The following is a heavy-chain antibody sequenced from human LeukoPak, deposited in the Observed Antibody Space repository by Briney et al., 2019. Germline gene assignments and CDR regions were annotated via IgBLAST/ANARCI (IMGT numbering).Heavy chain of an antibody. J-gene: IGHJ4*02. CDR2: ISTSSIYI. CDR1: GFTFSSYT. CDR3: ARGGSYGGYHSY. D-gene: IGHD4-23*01. Sequence: GGSLRLSCAASGFTFSSYTMIWVRQAPGKGLEWVSSISTSSIYIYYAESVKGRFTISRDNARNSLYLQMNSLRAEDTALYYCARGGSYGGYHSYWGQGTLVTVSS. V-gene: IGHV3-21*01.